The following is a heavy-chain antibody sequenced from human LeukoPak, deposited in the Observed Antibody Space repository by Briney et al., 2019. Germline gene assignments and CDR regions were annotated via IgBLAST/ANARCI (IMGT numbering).Heavy chain of an antibody. Sequence: SETLSLTCTVSGVSVTNYYWAWIRQPAGKGLEWIGRMYISGSTNYNPSLKSRVTISIDKTKNEFSLRLRSVTAADTAVYYCARDYLVGAPLDSWGQGTLVIVSP. V-gene: IGHV4-4*07. CDR1: GVSVTNYY. CDR2: MYISGST. D-gene: IGHD1-26*01. CDR3: ARDYLVGAPLDS. J-gene: IGHJ4*02.